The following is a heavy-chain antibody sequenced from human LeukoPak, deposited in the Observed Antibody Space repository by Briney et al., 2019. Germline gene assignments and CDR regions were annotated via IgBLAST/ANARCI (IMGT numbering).Heavy chain of an antibody. V-gene: IGHV1-58*01. J-gene: IGHJ3*02. CDR3: AARGLVDAFDI. CDR2: IVVGSGNT. Sequence: GPTVKVSCKASGFTFTSSAVQWVRQARGQRLEWIGWIVVGSGNTNYAQKFQERDTITRDMSTSTAYMELSSLRSEDTAVYYCAARGLVDAFDIWGQGTMVTVSS. D-gene: IGHD2-21*01. CDR1: GFTFTSSA.